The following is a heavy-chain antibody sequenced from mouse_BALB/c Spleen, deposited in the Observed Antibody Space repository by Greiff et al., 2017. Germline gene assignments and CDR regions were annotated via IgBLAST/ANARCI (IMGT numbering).Heavy chain of an antibody. D-gene: IGHD1-1*01. V-gene: IGHV1-18*01. CDR1: GYTFTDYT. CDR3: SRGFDTTVVDSDY. CDR2: INPYNGGT. J-gene: IGHJ2*01. Sequence: VHVKQSGPELVKPGASVKISCKTSGYTFTDYTMHWVKQRHGKSLEWIGGINPYNGGTSYNQKFKGKATLTVDKSSSTAYMELRSLTSEDSAVYYCSRGFDTTVVDSDYWGQGTTLTVSS.